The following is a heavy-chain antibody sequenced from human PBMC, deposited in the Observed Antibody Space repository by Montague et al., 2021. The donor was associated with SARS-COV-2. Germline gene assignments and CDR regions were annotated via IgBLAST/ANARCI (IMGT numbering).Heavy chain of an antibody. CDR3: ARETQVGAMDY. Sequence: SETLSLTCAVYGGSFSGYYWSWIRQPPGKGLEWIGEIYHSGSTNYNPSPKSRVTISVDTSKNQFSLRLSSVTAADTAVYYCARETQVGAMDYWGQGTLVTVSS. CDR1: GGSFSGYY. J-gene: IGHJ4*02. V-gene: IGHV4-34*01. CDR2: IYHSGST. D-gene: IGHD1-26*01.